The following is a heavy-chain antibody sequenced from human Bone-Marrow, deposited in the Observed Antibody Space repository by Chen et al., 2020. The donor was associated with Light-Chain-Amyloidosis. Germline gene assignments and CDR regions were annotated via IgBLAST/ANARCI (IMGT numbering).Heavy chain of an antibody. CDR2: ISRSSSHI. Sequence: EVQLVESGAGLVKPGGSLRLSCVASGFTFSSYTMNWVRQTPGRGLEWVSSISRSSSHIYYADSMRGRFTISRDNAKNSLYLQMNNLRAEDTAVYYCARGGSYYYFDYWGQGILVTVSS. CDR1: GFTFSSYT. CDR3: ARGGSYYYFDY. D-gene: IGHD1-26*01. J-gene: IGHJ4*02. V-gene: IGHV3-21*01.